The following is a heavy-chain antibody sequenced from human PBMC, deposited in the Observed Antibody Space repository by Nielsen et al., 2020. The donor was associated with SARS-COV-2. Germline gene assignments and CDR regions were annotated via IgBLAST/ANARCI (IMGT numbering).Heavy chain of an antibody. D-gene: IGHD3-22*01. V-gene: IGHV1-18*01. J-gene: IGHJ4*02. Sequence: ASVKVSCKASGYTFTSYGISWVRQAPGQGLEWMGWISAYNGNTNYAQKLQGRVTMTTDTSTSTAYMELRSLRSDDTAVYYCARSPYYYDSSGYYYLPSLWGQGTLVTVSS. CDR1: GYTFTSYG. CDR3: ARSPYYYDSSGYYYLPSL. CDR2: ISAYNGNT.